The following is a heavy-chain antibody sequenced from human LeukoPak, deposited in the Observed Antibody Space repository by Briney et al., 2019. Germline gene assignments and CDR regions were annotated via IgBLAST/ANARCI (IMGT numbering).Heavy chain of an antibody. D-gene: IGHD1/OR15-1a*01. CDR3: ARDGYGNNYMDV. Sequence: PGGSLRLSCAASGFTVSSNFMSWVRQAPGKGLEWVSVIYSGGTTYYAVSVEGRLTISRDNSKNTLYLQMNSLRAEDTAVYYCARDGYGNNYMDVWGKGTTVTVSS. CDR2: IYSGGTT. J-gene: IGHJ6*03. V-gene: IGHV3-53*01. CDR1: GFTVSSNF.